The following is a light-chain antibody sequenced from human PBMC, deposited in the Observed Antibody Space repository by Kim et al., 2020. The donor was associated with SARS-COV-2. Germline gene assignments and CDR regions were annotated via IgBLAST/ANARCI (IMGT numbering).Light chain of an antibody. CDR1: SIGSKA. CDR3: LVWDSSTVL. V-gene: IGLV3-9*01. Sequence: SYELTQPLSVSVALGQTAKITCGGDSIGSKAVEWYQQKPGQAPVLVIYRDSSRPSGIPERFSGSNSGNTATLTISRAQGGDEADYYCLVWDSSTVLFGGGTQLTVL. CDR2: RDS. J-gene: IGLJ2*01.